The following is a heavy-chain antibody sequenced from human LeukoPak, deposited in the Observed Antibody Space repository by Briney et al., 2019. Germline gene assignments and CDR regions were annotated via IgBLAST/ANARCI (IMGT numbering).Heavy chain of an antibody. CDR2: YFDTGST. CDR1: GASFESHY. Sequence: SETLSLTCNVSGASFESHYWTWIRKTPDKRLEWIGYYFDTGSTDYNPSLKSRVTMSVDRSKNQFFLSLKSVTAADTAVYYCVRTGWELLTTWGPGTPVTVSS. J-gene: IGHJ4*02. V-gene: IGHV4-59*11. CDR3: VRTGWELLTT. D-gene: IGHD4-23*01.